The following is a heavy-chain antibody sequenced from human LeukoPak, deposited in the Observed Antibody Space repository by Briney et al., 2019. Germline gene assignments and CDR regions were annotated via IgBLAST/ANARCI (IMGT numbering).Heavy chain of an antibody. CDR1: GFTFSSYA. V-gene: IGHV3-64D*06. CDR3: VKDGEEYYYGSGTWYYFDY. Sequence: GGSLRLSCSASGFTFSSYAMHWVRQAPGKGLEYVSALSSNGGSTYYADSVKGRFTISRDNSKNTLYLQMSSLRAEDTAVYYCVKDGEEYYYGSGTWYYFDYWGQGTLVTVSS. D-gene: IGHD3-10*01. CDR2: LSSNGGST. J-gene: IGHJ4*02.